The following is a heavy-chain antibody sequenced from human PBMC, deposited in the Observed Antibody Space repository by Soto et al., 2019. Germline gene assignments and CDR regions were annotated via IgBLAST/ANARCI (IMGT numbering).Heavy chain of an antibody. CDR2: ISAYNGNT. CDR3: ARFRVGHGSSTSCYMYHFDY. V-gene: IGHV1-18*01. J-gene: IGHJ4*02. CDR1: GYTFTNYG. Sequence: ASVKVSCKASGYTFTNYGISWVRQAPGQGLEWMGWISAYNGNTNYAQKLHGRVTMTTGTSTSTAYMELRSLRSDDTAVYYCARFRVGHGSSTSCYMYHFDYWGQETLVTVSS. D-gene: IGHD2-2*02.